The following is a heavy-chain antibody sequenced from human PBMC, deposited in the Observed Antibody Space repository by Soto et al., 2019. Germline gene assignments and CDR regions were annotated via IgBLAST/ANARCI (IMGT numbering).Heavy chain of an antibody. D-gene: IGHD4-17*01. CDR1: GFTFSSYA. J-gene: IGHJ4*02. CDR2: ISYDGSNK. Sequence: QVQLVESGGGVVQPGRSLRLSCAASGFTFSSYAMHWVRQAPGKGLEWVAVISYDGSNKYYADSVKGRFTISRDNSKNTLYLQMISLRAEDTAVYYCARVGRLHYFDYWGQGTLLTVSS. CDR3: ARVGRLHYFDY. V-gene: IGHV3-30-3*01.